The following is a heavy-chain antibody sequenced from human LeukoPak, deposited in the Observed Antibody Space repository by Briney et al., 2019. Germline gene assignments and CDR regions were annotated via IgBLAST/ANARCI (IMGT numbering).Heavy chain of an antibody. CDR2: IYTSGST. Sequence: PSQTLSLTCSVSGDTISSGNYYWSWIRQSAGKGLEWIGRIYTSGSTKYNPSLESRVTISIDTSKNQSSLKLSSMTAADTAVYYCAGGWISNGGDFQHWGQGTLITVSS. D-gene: IGHD2-8*01. CDR1: GDTISSGNYY. J-gene: IGHJ1*01. CDR3: AGGWISNGGDFQH. V-gene: IGHV4-61*02.